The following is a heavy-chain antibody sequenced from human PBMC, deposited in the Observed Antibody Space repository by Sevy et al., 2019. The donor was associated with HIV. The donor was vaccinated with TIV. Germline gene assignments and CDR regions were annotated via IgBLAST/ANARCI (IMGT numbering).Heavy chain of an antibody. J-gene: IGHJ3*02. CDR2: ISSSSSTI. D-gene: IGHD5-18*01. CDR3: AREKGYSYSIAFDI. V-gene: IGHV3-48*02. Sequence: GGSLRLSCAASGFTFSSYSMNWVRQAPGKGLEWVSYISSSSSTIYYADSVKSRFTISRDNAKNSLYLQMNSLRDEDTAVYYCAREKGYSYSIAFDIWGQGTMVTVSS. CDR1: GFTFSSYS.